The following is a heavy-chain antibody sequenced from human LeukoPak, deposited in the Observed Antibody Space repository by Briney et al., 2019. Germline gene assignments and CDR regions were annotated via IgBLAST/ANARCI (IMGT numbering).Heavy chain of an antibody. J-gene: IGHJ4*02. CDR2: IYYSGSA. Sequence: SETLSLTCTVSGGSISSYYWSWIRQPPGKGLEWIGYIYYSGSANYNPSLKSRVTISVDTSKNQFSLKLSSVTAADTAVYYCARGVDYWGQGTLVTVSS. CDR1: GGSISSYY. CDR3: ARGVDY. V-gene: IGHV4-59*01.